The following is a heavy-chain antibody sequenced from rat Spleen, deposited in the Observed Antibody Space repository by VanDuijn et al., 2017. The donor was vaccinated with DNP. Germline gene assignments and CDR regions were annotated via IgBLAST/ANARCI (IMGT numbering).Heavy chain of an antibody. CDR2: IGSPAYAP. CDR1: GFTFSDYN. CDR3: VRWNSGHFDY. Sequence: EVQLVESGGGLVQPGRSLKLSCAASGFTFSDYNMAWVRQAPKMGLEWVAYIGSPAYAPYHGDSVKGRFTISRDNAKSTLYLQMNSLRSEDMATYYCVRWNSGHFDYWGQGVMVTVSS. V-gene: IGHV5-22*01. D-gene: IGHD4-3*01. J-gene: IGHJ2*01.